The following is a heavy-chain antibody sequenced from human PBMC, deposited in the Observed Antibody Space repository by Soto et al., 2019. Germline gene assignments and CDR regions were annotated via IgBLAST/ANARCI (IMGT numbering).Heavy chain of an antibody. J-gene: IGHJ6*02. V-gene: IGHV4-30-4*01. CDR1: GDSISSSDYY. Sequence: SETLSLTCTVSGDSISSSDYYWSWIRQTPGKGLEWVGHIFYSGTTYYNPSLKSRLTISVDTSKNHFSLRLTSVTAADTAVYYCARDLWVEPELYYYGMDVWGQGTTVTVSS. CDR3: ARDLWVEPELYYYGMDV. D-gene: IGHD1-1*01. CDR2: IFYSGTT.